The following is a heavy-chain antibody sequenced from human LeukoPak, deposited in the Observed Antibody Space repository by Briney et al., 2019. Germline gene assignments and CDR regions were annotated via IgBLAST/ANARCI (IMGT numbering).Heavy chain of an antibody. CDR1: GDSVSSNSAA. J-gene: IGHJ6*03. D-gene: IGHD2-15*01. CDR3: ARANRSGGYCSGGSCYDRYYYYYMDV. CDR2: TYYRSKWYN. V-gene: IGHV6-1*01. Sequence: SQTLSLTCAISGDSVSSNSAAWNWIRQSPSRGLEWLGRTYYRSKWYNDYAVSVKSRITINPDTSKNQFSLQLNSVTPEDTAVYYCARANRSGGYCSGGSCYDRYYYYYMDVWGKGTTVTISS.